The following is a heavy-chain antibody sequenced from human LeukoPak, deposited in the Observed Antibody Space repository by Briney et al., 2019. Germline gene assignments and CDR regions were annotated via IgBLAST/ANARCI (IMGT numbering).Heavy chain of an antibody. CDR3: AKEFPGIAAAGFDY. J-gene: IGHJ4*02. Sequence: HPGGSLRLSCAAPGFTFSSYGMHWVRQAPGKGLEWVAVISYDGSNKYYADSVKGRFTISRDNSKNTLYLQMNSLRAEDTAVYYCAKEFPGIAAAGFDYWGQGTLVTVSS. V-gene: IGHV3-30*18. D-gene: IGHD6-13*01. CDR2: ISYDGSNK. CDR1: GFTFSSYG.